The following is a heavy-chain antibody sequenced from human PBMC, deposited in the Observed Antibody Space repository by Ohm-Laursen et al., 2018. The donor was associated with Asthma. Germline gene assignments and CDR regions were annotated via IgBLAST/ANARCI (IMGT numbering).Heavy chain of an antibody. Sequence: ASVKVSCKASGYTFTNYGFSWVRQAPGQGLEWMGWISAYNGNTNYAQKLQGRVTMTTDTSTSTAYMELRSLRSDDTAVYYCARDHYGDTPVDYWGQGTLVTVSS. V-gene: IGHV1-18*04. CDR2: ISAYNGNT. CDR1: GYTFTNYG. J-gene: IGHJ4*02. CDR3: ARDHYGDTPVDY. D-gene: IGHD4-17*01.